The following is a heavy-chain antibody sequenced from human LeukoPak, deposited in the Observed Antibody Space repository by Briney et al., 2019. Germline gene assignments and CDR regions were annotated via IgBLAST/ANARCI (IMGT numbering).Heavy chain of an antibody. V-gene: IGHV3-30*02. CDR1: GFTFSSYG. CDR3: AKPSRGVGASALFDY. D-gene: IGHD1-26*01. CDR2: IRYDGSNK. J-gene: IGHJ4*02. Sequence: GGSLRLSCAASGFTFSSYGMHWVRQAPGKGLEGVAFIRYDGSNKYYADSVKGRFTISRDNSKNTLYLQMNSLRAEDTAVYYCAKPSRGVGASALFDYWGQGTLVTVSS.